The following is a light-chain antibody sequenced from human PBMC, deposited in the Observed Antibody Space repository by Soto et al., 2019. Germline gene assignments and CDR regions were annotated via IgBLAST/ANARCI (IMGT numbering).Light chain of an antibody. V-gene: IGKV3-15*01. CDR3: QQYNNWPPWT. CDR2: GAS. CDR1: HSVNSH. Sequence: MIMTHSPATLSVSPGERVTLSCSTSHSVNSHVAWYQQKPGQAPRLLLYGASTRATGIPVRFSGSGFGTEFTLTISSLQSEDFAVYYCQQYNNWPPWTFGQGTKVDIK. J-gene: IGKJ1*01.